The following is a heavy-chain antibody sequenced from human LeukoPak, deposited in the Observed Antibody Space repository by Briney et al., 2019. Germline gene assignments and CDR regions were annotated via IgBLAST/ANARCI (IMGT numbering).Heavy chain of an antibody. CDR2: IKQDGSEK. CDR1: GFTFSSYW. CDR3: ARDLLGYSYGYEY. J-gene: IGHJ4*02. D-gene: IGHD5-18*01. Sequence: GGSLRLSCAASGFTFSSYWMSWVRQAPGKGLEWVANIKQDGSEKYYVDSVKGRFTISRDNAKNSLYLQMNSLRAEDTAVYYCARDLLGYSYGYEYWGQGTLVTVSS. V-gene: IGHV3-7*01.